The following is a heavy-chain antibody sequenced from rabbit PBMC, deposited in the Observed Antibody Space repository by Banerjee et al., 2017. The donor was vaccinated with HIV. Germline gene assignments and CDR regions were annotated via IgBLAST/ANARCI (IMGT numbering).Heavy chain of an antibody. D-gene: IGHD4-1*01. CDR2: INTSSGNT. CDR1: GFSFSNKYV. Sequence: QEQLEESGGDLVKPEGSLTLTCTASGFSFSNKYVMCWVRQAPGKGLEWIACINTSSGNTVYASWAKGRFTISKTSSTTVTLQMTSLTAADTATYFCARGIRWLGWAAEYYFDLWGPGTLVTV. V-gene: IGHV1S45*01. J-gene: IGHJ4*01. CDR3: ARGIRWLGWAAEYYFDL.